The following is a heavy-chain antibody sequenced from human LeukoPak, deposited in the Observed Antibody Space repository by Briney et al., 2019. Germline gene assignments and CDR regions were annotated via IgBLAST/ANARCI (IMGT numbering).Heavy chain of an antibody. D-gene: IGHD6-19*01. Sequence: GRSLRLSCAASGFTFSSYAMHWVRQAPGKGLEWATLISYDGSNKYYADSVKGRFTISRDNSKNTLYLQMNSLRAEDTAVYYCARAGSSGWYSFDYWGQGTLVTVSP. J-gene: IGHJ4*02. CDR3: ARAGSSGWYSFDY. CDR1: GFTFSSYA. V-gene: IGHV3-30-3*01. CDR2: ISYDGSNK.